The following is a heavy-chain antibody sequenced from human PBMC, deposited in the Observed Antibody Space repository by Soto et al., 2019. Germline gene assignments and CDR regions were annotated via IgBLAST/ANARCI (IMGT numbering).Heavy chain of an antibody. CDR2: INTYNGNT. Sequence: ASVKVSGKASGYSFTRYGIAWARQAPGQGLEWMGWINTYNGNTNYAQNLQGRVTLTTDTSTSTAYMELTSLRSNDTAIYYCAMVDVYVTPSPQDVWGQGTTVTVSS. J-gene: IGHJ6*02. CDR3: AMVDVYVTPSPQDV. V-gene: IGHV1-18*01. CDR1: GYSFTRYG. D-gene: IGHD3-16*01.